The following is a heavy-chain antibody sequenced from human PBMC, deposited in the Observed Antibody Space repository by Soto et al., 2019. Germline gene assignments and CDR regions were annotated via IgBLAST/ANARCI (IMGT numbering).Heavy chain of an antibody. J-gene: IGHJ4*02. Sequence: EVQLLESGGDLVQPGGSLRLSCAASGFTFSSYAMSWVRQAPGKWLEWVSTSSGRGGRTYCSDSVKGRFTISRDNLKNALYLQMHSLRAEDTAVYYCAKGHGLDGYFEYWGQGPLVTVSS. CDR3: AKGHGLDGYFEY. CDR1: GFTFSSYA. V-gene: IGHV3-23*01. D-gene: IGHD5-12*01. CDR2: SSGRGGRT.